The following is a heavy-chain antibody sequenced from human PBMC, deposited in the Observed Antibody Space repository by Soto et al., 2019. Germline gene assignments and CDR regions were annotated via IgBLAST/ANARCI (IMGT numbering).Heavy chain of an antibody. CDR2: IHYSGAT. V-gene: IGHV4-31*03. CDR1: DDSMRSGGYY. Sequence: SETLSLTCSVSDDSMRSGGYYWTWIRQLPGKGLQWIGFIHYSGATLYSPSLKSRVSISMQMSNNQFSLRLGSVTAADTAIYYCLRGKDKDDSSVWHHRGKGTKITVS. CDR3: LRGKDKDDSSVWHH. J-gene: IGHJ4*02. D-gene: IGHD6-25*01.